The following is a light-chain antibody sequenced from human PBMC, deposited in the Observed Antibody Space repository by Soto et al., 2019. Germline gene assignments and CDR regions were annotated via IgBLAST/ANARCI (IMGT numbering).Light chain of an antibody. Sequence: DIQMTQSPSTLSASVSDRVTFTCRASQGISSGLGWYQQKPGKAPKRLIYAASSLQSGVPSRFSGSGSGTEFTLTISSLQPEDFATYYCLQHNSYSYTFGQGTKVDIK. CDR2: AAS. CDR1: QGISSG. J-gene: IGKJ2*01. V-gene: IGKV1-17*01. CDR3: LQHNSYSYT.